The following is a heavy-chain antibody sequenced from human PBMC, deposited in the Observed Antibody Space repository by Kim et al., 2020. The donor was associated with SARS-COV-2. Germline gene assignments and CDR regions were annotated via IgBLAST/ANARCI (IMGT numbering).Heavy chain of an antibody. J-gene: IGHJ6*03. CDR1: GYSFTSHG. V-gene: IGHV7-4-1*02. CDR2: INTNTGNP. Sequence: ASVKVSCKASGYSFTSHGMNWVRQAPGQGLEWMGWINTNTGNPTYAQAFTGRFVFSMDTSVSTAYLQISSLQADDTAVYYCARKMRTVVTRNYYYHMDVWGKGTTVSVSS. D-gene: IGHD2-2*01. CDR3: ARKMRTVVTRNYYYHMDV.